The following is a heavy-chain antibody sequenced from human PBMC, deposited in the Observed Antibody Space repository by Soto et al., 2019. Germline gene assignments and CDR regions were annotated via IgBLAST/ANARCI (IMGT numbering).Heavy chain of an antibody. V-gene: IGHV3-15*07. CDR1: GFTFSDAL. D-gene: IGHD1-7*01. J-gene: IGHJ4*02. Sequence: EVQLVESGGGLVKPGGSLRLSCAASGFTFSDALMNWARQAPGKGLEWVGRIKSKAYGGTADYSAPVRGRFTISRDDSTATMYLQMNSLETEDTGVYYCTSHDATEQNFVPYWGQGTLVTVSS. CDR2: IKSKAYGGTA. CDR3: TSHDATEQNFVPY.